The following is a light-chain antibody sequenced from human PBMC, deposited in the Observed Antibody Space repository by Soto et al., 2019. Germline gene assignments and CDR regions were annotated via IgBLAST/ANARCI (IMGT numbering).Light chain of an antibody. Sequence: QSALTQPASVSGSPGQSITISCTGTSSDVGGYNYVSWYQQQSGKAPKLMIHDVSNRPSGVSNRFSGSKSGNTASLTICGLQAEDVGDYYCSSYTSSRAYVFGIGTQLTVL. CDR2: DVS. J-gene: IGLJ7*01. CDR3: SSYTSSRAYV. V-gene: IGLV2-14*03. CDR1: SSDVGGYNY.